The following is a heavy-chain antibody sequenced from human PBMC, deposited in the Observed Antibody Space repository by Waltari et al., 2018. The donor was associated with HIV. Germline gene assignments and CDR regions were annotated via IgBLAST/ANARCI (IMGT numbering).Heavy chain of an antibody. Sequence: QVQLVQSGDAVKKPGASMKVSCKASGYTFNRFGIAWVRQAPSQGLEFMGWISTYTGEAKFAQKLQGRVTMTRDTSTSTGFLELRSLRSDDTAVYYCARVDTTSYYDFWKGTLFYYYMDVWGKGTTVTVSS. CDR2: ISTYTGEA. V-gene: IGHV1-18*01. CDR3: ARVDTTSYYDFWKGTLFYYYMDV. D-gene: IGHD3-3*01. J-gene: IGHJ6*03. CDR1: GYTFNRFG.